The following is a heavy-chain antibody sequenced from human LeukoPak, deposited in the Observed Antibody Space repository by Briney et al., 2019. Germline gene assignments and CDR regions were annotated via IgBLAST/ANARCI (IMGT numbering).Heavy chain of an antibody. Sequence: KTSETLSLTCTVSGGSISSYYWSWIRQPPGKGLEWIGYIYYSGSTNYNPSLKSRVTISVDTSKNQFSLKLSSVTAADTAVYYCAREIDSSRDGTDAFDIWGQGTMVTVSS. V-gene: IGHV4-59*01. CDR2: IYYSGST. CDR1: GGSISSYY. J-gene: IGHJ3*02. CDR3: AREIDSSRDGTDAFDI. D-gene: IGHD3-22*01.